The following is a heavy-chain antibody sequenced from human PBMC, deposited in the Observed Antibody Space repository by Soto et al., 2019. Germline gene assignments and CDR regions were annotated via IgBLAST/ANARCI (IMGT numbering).Heavy chain of an antibody. CDR3: AIDETLAVVVPADTNWFEP. J-gene: IGHJ5*02. CDR2: ISGDGSST. D-gene: IGHD2-2*01. CDR1: EFTFRSYW. Sequence: GGSLRSSFAASEFTFRSYWMHWVRQSPGKVLVLVSRISGDGSSTNYAYSVKGRFTISRDKAKNTVYLQMNSLRAEDTAVYYCAIDETLAVVVPADTNWFEPWGHGTLVTVSS. V-gene: IGHV3-74*01.